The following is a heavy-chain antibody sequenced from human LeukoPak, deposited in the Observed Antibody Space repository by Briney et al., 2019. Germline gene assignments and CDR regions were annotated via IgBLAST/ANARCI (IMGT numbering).Heavy chain of an antibody. V-gene: IGHV3-33*01. J-gene: IGHJ4*02. CDR1: GFTFSSYG. CDR2: IWYDGSNK. Sequence: GRSLRLSCAASGFTFSSYGMHWVRQAPGKGLEWVAVIWYDGSNKYYADSVKGRFTISRDNSKNTLYLQMNSLRAEDTAVYYCARMTTVTDLDYWGQGTLVTVSS. CDR3: ARMTTVTDLDY. D-gene: IGHD4-17*01.